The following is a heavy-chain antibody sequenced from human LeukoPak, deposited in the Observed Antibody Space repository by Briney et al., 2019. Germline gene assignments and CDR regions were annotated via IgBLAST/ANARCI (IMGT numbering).Heavy chain of an antibody. CDR2: IYQSWRT. CDR1: GGSISSSNW. J-gene: IGHJ4*02. V-gene: IGHV4-4*02. D-gene: IGHD6-13*01. Sequence: AETVSLTCAVCGGSISSSNWWSRVRQPPGKGLEWIGGIYQSWRTIYNPSLKNRVTISVDTSKNHLSLKLSSVTAADTAVYYYASGPGSSWYPNRYFDYWGQGTLVTVSS. CDR3: ASGPGSSWYPNRYFDY.